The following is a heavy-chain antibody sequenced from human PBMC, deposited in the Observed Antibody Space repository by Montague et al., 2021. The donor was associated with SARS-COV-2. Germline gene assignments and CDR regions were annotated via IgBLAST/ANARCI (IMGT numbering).Heavy chain of an antibody. D-gene: IGHD2-8*01. Sequence: SLRLSCAASEFTFSDYYMSWLRQAPGKGLEWVSYISGSSSYTNYADSVKGRFTISRDNAKNSLYLQMDSLRDEDTGVYYCARDQSCTNGVCYTRGFDYWGRRTLVTVSS. CDR3: ARDQSCTNGVCYTRGFDY. J-gene: IGHJ4*02. V-gene: IGHV3-11*05. CDR1: EFTFSDYY. CDR2: ISGSSSYT.